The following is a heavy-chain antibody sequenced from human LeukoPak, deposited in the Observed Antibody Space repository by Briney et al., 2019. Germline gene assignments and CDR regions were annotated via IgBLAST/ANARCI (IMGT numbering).Heavy chain of an antibody. D-gene: IGHD3-10*01. J-gene: IGHJ4*02. CDR3: AKGPYGSGSYRYYFDY. Sequence: GGSLRLSCAASEFTFSDYYMSWIRQAPGKGLEWVSSISSSSSYIYYADSVKGRFTISRDNAKNSLYLQMNSLRAEDTALYYCAKGPYGSGSYRYYFDYWGQGTLVTVSS. CDR2: ISSSSSYI. V-gene: IGHV3-11*05. CDR1: EFTFSDYY.